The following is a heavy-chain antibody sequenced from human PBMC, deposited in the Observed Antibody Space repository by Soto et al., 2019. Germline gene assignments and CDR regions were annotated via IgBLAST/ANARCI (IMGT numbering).Heavy chain of an antibody. D-gene: IGHD3-10*01. J-gene: IGHJ2*01. V-gene: IGHV3-53*01. CDR1: GFTVSSNY. CDR2: IYSGGST. CDR3: ASESVWRFGEGPLWYFDL. Sequence: EVQLVESGGGLIQPGGSLRLSCAASGFTVSSNYMSWVRQAPGKGLEWVSVIYSGGSTYYADSVKGRFTISRDNSKNTLYLYMNSLRAEDTAVDYCASESVWRFGEGPLWYFDLWGRGTLVTVSS.